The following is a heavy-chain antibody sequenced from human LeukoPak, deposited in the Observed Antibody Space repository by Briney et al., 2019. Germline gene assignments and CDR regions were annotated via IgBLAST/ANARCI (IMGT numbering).Heavy chain of an antibody. CDR1: GFTFSSYA. CDR3: AKLRDYYGSGSYFDY. Sequence: GGSLRLSCAASGFTFSSYAVSWVRQAPGKGLEWVSAISGSGGSTYYADSVKGRLTISRDNSKNTLYLQMNSLRAEDTAVYYCAKLRDYYGSGSYFDYWGQGTLVTVSS. CDR2: ISGSGGST. V-gene: IGHV3-23*01. J-gene: IGHJ4*02. D-gene: IGHD3-10*01.